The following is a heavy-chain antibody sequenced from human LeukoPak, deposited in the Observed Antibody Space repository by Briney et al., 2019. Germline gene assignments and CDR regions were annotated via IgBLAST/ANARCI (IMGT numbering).Heavy chain of an antibody. CDR2: IYTSGST. J-gene: IGHJ5*02. V-gene: IGHV4-4*07. CDR3: ARAPDIAAAGIGWFDP. D-gene: IGHD6-13*01. Sequence: PSETLPLTCTVSGGSISSYYWSWIRQPAGKGLEWIGRIYTSGSTNYNPSLKSRVTMSVDTSKNQFSLKLSSVTAADTAVYYCARAPDIAAAGIGWFDPWGQGTLVTVSS. CDR1: GGSISSYY.